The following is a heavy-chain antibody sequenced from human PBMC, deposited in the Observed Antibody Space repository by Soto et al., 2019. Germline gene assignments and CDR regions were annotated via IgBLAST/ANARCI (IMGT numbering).Heavy chain of an antibody. J-gene: IGHJ4*02. D-gene: IGHD5-18*01. CDR3: ARGLPAGQGPPPDF. CDR2: ISGSGGST. Sequence: PGWSLRLSCAASGFTFSSFAMSWVRQAPGKGLDWVSAISGSGGSTYSADSVKGRFTISRDNSKNTLYLQMSSLRAEDTAVYYCARGLPAGQGPPPDFWGQGSLVTVSA. V-gene: IGHV3-23*01. CDR1: GFTFSSFA.